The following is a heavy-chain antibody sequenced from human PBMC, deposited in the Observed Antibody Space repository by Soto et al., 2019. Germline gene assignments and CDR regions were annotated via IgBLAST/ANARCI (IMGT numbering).Heavy chain of an antibody. V-gene: IGHV3-7*01. Sequence: GESLKISCAASGFTFSSYWMSWVRQAPGKGLEWVANIKQDGSEKYYVDSVKGRFTISRDNAKNSLYLQMNSLRAEDTAVYYCARDRRYDILTGYYYYGMDVWGQGTTVTVSS. CDR3: ARDRRYDILTGYYYYGMDV. J-gene: IGHJ6*02. CDR1: GFTFSSYW. CDR2: IKQDGSEK. D-gene: IGHD3-9*01.